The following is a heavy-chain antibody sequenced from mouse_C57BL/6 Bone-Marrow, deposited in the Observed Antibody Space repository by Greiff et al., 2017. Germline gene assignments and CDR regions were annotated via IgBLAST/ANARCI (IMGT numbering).Heavy chain of an antibody. CDR3: ARDYYGSSPPYYYAMDY. Sequence: EVKLQESGGGLVKPGGSLKLSCAASGFTFSDYGMHWVRQAPEKGLEWVAYISSGSSTIYYADTVKGRFTISRDNAKNTLFLQMTSLRSEDTAMYYCARDYYGSSPPYYYAMDYWGQGTSVTVSS. CDR2: ISSGSSTI. V-gene: IGHV5-17*01. J-gene: IGHJ4*01. CDR1: GFTFSDYG. D-gene: IGHD1-1*01.